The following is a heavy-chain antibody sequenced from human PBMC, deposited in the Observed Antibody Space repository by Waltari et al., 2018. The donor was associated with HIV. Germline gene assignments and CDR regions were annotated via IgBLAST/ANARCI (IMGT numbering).Heavy chain of an antibody. V-gene: IGHV1-46*01. CDR2: INHSGGGT. CDR3: AGYQSDVFDI. J-gene: IGHJ3*02. CDR1: GYSFAHYY. Sequence: QVQLVQSGSEVKAPGASVKVSCESSGYSFAHYYMHWVRQAPGKGLEWMGVINHSGGGTSYAQKFQGRVTMTRDTSTSTFYMDLISLRSQDTAVYYCAGYQSDVFDIWGQGTVVTVSS. D-gene: IGHD5-12*01.